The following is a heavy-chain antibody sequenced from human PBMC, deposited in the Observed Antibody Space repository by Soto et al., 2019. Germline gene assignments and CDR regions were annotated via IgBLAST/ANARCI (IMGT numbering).Heavy chain of an antibody. D-gene: IGHD3-10*01. CDR3: ARDLLGITMHDRWFEP. J-gene: IGHJ5*02. CDR2: IYYSGST. V-gene: IGHV4-59*01. Sequence: PSETLSLTCTVPGGSISSYYWSWIRQPPGKGLEWIGYIYYSGSTNYNPSRKSRVTISVDTSKNQFSLKLSSVTAADTAVYYCARDLLGITMHDRWFEPWGQGTLVTVSS. CDR1: GGSISSYY.